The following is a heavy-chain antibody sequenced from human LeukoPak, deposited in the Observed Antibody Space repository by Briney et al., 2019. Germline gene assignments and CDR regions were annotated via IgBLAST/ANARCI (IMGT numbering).Heavy chain of an antibody. J-gene: IGHJ4*02. CDR2: IYYSGST. D-gene: IGHD5-12*01. CDR3: ARLAGYSGYDFRAYSFDY. Sequence: PSETLSLTCTVSGGSISSYYWSWIRQPPGKGLEWIGYIYYSGSTNYNPSLKSRVTISVDTSKNQFSLKLSSVTAADTAVYYCARLAGYSGYDFRAYSFDYWGQGTLVTVSS. CDR1: GGSISSYY. V-gene: IGHV4-59*08.